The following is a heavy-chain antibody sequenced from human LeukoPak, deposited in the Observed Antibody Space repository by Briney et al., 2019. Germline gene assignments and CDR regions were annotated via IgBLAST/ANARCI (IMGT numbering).Heavy chain of an antibody. V-gene: IGHV3-30*04. CDR2: MSYDGSNK. D-gene: IGHD3-10*01. CDR3: AKSVYGSGNY. J-gene: IGHJ4*02. CDR1: GFTFDIYA. Sequence: GGSLRLSCAASGFTFDIYAMHCVRQAPGKGLEWVAVMSYDGSNKYYADSVKGRFTISRDNSKNIVSLQMNSLRAEHTAVYYCAKSVYGSGNYWGQGTLVTVSS.